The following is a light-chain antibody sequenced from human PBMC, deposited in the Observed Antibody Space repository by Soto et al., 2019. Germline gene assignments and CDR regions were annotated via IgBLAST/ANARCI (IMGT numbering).Light chain of an antibody. V-gene: IGLV1-44*01. CDR3: ATWDDSLDGGV. CDR2: SNN. Sequence: QSVLTQPPSASGTPGQRVTISCSGSNSNIGTNAVNWYQQIPGTAPKLLIHSNNQRPAGVPDRFSGSESGTSASLAISGLQPDDEANYYCATWDDSLDGGVFGGGTKLTVL. J-gene: IGLJ3*02. CDR1: NSNIGTNA.